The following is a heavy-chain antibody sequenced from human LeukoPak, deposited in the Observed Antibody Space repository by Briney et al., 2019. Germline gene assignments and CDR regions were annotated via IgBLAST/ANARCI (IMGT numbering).Heavy chain of an antibody. V-gene: IGHV1-46*01. CDR2: INPSGGST. CDR3: AREGPYSDSSRSRFDY. D-gene: IGHD6-6*01. Sequence: GASVKVSCKASGYTFTNYYIHWVRQAPGQGLEGTGIINPSGGSTSYAQKFQGRVTMTRDTATSTVYMELSSLRSEDTAVYYCAREGPYSDSSRSRFDYWGQGTLVTVSS. J-gene: IGHJ4*02. CDR1: GYTFTNYY.